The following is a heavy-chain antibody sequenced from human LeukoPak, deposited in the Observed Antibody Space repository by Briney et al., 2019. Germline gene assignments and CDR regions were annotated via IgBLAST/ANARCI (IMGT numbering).Heavy chain of an antibody. CDR3: AKSGDYGTPFFDY. Sequence: PGGSLRLSCAASGFTFSSYWMHWVRQAPGKGLVWVSRINSDGSSRSYADSVKGRFTISRDNAKNTLYLQMNSLRAEDTAVYYCAKSGDYGTPFFDYWGQGTLVTVSS. D-gene: IGHD4-17*01. CDR1: GFTFSSYW. V-gene: IGHV3-74*01. J-gene: IGHJ4*02. CDR2: INSDGSSR.